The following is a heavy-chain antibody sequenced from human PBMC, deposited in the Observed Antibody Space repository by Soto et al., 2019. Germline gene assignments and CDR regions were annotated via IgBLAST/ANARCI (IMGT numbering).Heavy chain of an antibody. Sequence: QVQLQQWGAGLLKPSETLSVTCAVNGGSLSGYYWSWIRQPPGKGLEWIGEIKDGGSTNYSPSLRGRVTISADTSKNQFSLRLNSVTAADTAVYFCARGQEGIVATHWDQGTLVTVSS. D-gene: IGHD5-12*01. J-gene: IGHJ4*02. CDR3: ARGQEGIVATH. V-gene: IGHV4-34*01. CDR2: IKDGGST. CDR1: GGSLSGYY.